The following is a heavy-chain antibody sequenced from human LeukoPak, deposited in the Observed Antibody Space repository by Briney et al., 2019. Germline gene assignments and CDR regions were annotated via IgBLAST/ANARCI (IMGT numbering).Heavy chain of an antibody. V-gene: IGHV4-31*03. D-gene: IGHD3-10*01. J-gene: IGHJ5*02. CDR2: IYYSGST. Sequence: SSETLSLTCTVSGGSISSGGYYWSWIRQHPGKGLEWIGYIYYSGSTYYNPSLKSRVTISVDTSKNQFSLKLSSVTAADTAVYYCARAHPITMVRGAQPFDPWGQETLVTVSS. CDR3: ARAHPITMVRGAQPFDP. CDR1: GGSISSGGYY.